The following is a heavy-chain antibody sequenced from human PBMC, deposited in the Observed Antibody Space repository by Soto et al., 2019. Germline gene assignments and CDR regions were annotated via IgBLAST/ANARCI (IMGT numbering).Heavy chain of an antibody. CDR3: ARGKQQLVRSYYGIDV. CDR2: IYHSGST. J-gene: IGHJ6*02. CDR1: GYSISSGYY. V-gene: IGHV4-38-2*01. Sequence: SETLSLTCAVSGYSISSGYYWGWIRQPPGKGLEWIGSIYHSGSTYYNPSLKSRVTISVDTSKNQFSLKLSSVTAADTAVYYCARGKQQLVRSYYGIDVWGQGTTVTVSS. D-gene: IGHD6-13*01.